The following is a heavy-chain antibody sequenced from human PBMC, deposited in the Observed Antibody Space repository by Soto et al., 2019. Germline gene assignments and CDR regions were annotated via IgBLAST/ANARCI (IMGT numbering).Heavy chain of an antibody. CDR2: IIPYYNTL. Sequence: QAQVVQSGAEVRQPGSSVKLSCKASEGTFNSYAIAWVRQAPGQGLEWMGGIIPYYNTLNYAQKFQDRVTITADDSTITVYMELSSLRSDDTGVYFCASGASRWYPYFFDSWAQGTLVTVSS. CDR3: ASGASRWYPYFFDS. CDR1: EGTFNSYA. V-gene: IGHV1-69*01. D-gene: IGHD6-13*01. J-gene: IGHJ4*02.